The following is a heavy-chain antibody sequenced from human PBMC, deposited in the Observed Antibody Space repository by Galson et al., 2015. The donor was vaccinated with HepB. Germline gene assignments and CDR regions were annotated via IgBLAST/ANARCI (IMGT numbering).Heavy chain of an antibody. CDR1: GGSISSDAYS. D-gene: IGHD6-25*01. V-gene: IGHV4-30-2*01. CDR3: ARAPRRRSSADYFDY. CDR2: IYHSGST. J-gene: IGHJ4*02. Sequence: TLSLTCAVSGGSISSDAYSWSWIRQPPGKGLECIGYIYHSGSTYYNPSLKSRVTMSVDRSKNQFSLELSSMTAADTAVYYCARAPRRRSSADYFDYWGQGALVTVSS.